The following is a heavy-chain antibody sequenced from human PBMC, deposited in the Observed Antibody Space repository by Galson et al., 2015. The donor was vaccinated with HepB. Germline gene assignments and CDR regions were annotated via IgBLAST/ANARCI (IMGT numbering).Heavy chain of an antibody. V-gene: IGHV5-51*01. D-gene: IGHD6-6*01. J-gene: IGHJ4*02. Sequence: QSGAEVKKPGESLKISCKGSGYSFTTYWVGWVRQMPGKGLEWMGIIHPADSDTRYSPSFQGQVTISADKSISTAYLQWSSLKASDTAMYYCARHRRYSSFVSAPLIDYWGQGTQVTVSS. CDR2: IHPADSDT. CDR1: GYSFTTYW. CDR3: ARHRRYSSFVSAPLIDY.